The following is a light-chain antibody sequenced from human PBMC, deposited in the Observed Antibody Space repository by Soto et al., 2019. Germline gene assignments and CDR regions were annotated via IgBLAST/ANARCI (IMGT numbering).Light chain of an antibody. CDR3: QQYDSSPLN. J-gene: IGKJ4*01. CDR2: GAS. CDR1: QSVSSSY. V-gene: IGKV3-20*01. Sequence: EIVLTQSPGTLSLSPGERATLSCRASQSVSSSYLAWYQQKPGQAPRLLIYGASSRATGIPDRFSGSGSGTEFTLTISRLEPEDFAVYYCQQYDSSPLNFGGGTTVEIK.